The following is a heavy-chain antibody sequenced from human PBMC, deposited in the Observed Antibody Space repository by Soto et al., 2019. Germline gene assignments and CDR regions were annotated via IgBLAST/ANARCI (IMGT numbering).Heavy chain of an antibody. V-gene: IGHV1-69*01. CDR1: GGTFSSFA. CDR3: ARVGNSSGWYDY. CDR2: IIPIFGTA. Sequence: VQLVQSGAELRKPGSSVKVSCKASGGTFSSFAISWVRQAPGQGLEWMGGIIPIFGTANYAQKFQGRVTFTADQSTFTAFMELSSLRSEDTAVYYCARVGNSSGWYDYWGQGTLVTVSS. J-gene: IGHJ4*02. D-gene: IGHD6-19*01.